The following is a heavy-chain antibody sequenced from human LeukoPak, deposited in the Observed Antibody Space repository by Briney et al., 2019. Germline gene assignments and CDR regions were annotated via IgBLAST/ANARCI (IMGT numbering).Heavy chain of an antibody. CDR1: GYTFTSYY. CDR3: ARGPQSITMIVVVIHNWFDP. D-gene: IGHD3-22*01. V-gene: IGHV1-46*01. Sequence: ASVKVSCKASGYTFTSYYMHWVRQAPGQGLEWMGLINPSGGSTSYAQKFQGRVTMTRDTSTSTVYMELSSLRSEDTAVYYCARGPQSITMIVVVIHNWFDPWGQGTLVTVSS. J-gene: IGHJ5*02. CDR2: INPSGGST.